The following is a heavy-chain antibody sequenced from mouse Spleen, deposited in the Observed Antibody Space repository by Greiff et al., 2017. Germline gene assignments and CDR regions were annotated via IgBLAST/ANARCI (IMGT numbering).Heavy chain of an antibody. CDR1: GYAFSSSW. Sequence: VKLMESGPELVKPGASVKISCKASGYAFSSSWMNWVKQRPGKGLEWIGRIYPGDGDTNYNGKFKGKATLTADKSSSTAYMQLSSLTSEDSAVYFCARVYYYGSSHAYWYFDVWGAGTTVTVSS. V-gene: IGHV1-82*01. J-gene: IGHJ1*01. CDR3: ARVYYYGSSHAYWYFDV. D-gene: IGHD1-1*01. CDR2: IYPGDGDT.